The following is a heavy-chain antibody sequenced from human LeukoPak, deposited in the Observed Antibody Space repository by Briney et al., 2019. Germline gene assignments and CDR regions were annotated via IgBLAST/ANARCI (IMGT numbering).Heavy chain of an antibody. CDR3: ATRNLGFWSGYPDAFDI. Sequence: GGSLRLSCAAPGFTFSSYAMSWVRQAPGKGLEGVSAISGSGGSTYYADSVKGGFTISRDNSKNTLYLQMNSLRAEDTAVYYCATRNLGFWSGYPDAFDIWGQGTMVTVSS. J-gene: IGHJ3*02. V-gene: IGHV3-23*01. D-gene: IGHD3-3*01. CDR2: ISGSGGST. CDR1: GFTFSSYA.